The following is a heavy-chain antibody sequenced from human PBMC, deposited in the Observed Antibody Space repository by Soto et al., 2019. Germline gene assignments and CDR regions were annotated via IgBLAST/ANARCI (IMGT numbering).Heavy chain of an antibody. Sequence: QVQLQESGPGLVRPSETLSLTCNVSGGSIDSYYWTWLRQPPGKGLEWIGYISYSGSATYNPSLQSRVTISVDTSNSHFSLTLNSVTAADTAVYYCARDMYIYDSRTYHNPVNWFDPWGQGILVTVSS. CDR2: ISYSGSA. D-gene: IGHD3-10*01. J-gene: IGHJ5*02. CDR3: ARDMYIYDSRTYHNPVNWFDP. V-gene: IGHV4-59*01. CDR1: GGSIDSYY.